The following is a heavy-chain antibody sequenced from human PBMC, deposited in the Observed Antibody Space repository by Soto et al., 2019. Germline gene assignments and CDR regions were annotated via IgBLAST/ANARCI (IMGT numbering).Heavy chain of an antibody. Sequence: SQTLSLTCAISGDSVSSNSAAWNWIRQSPSRGLEWLGRTYYRSKWYNDYAVSVKSRITINPDTSKNQFYLQLNSVTPEDTAVYSCARDRDSSGWRPLGYYYYGMDVWGQGTTVTVSS. CDR3: ARDRDSSGWRPLGYYYYGMDV. CDR1: GDSVSSNSAA. CDR2: TYYRSKWYN. D-gene: IGHD6-19*01. V-gene: IGHV6-1*01. J-gene: IGHJ6*02.